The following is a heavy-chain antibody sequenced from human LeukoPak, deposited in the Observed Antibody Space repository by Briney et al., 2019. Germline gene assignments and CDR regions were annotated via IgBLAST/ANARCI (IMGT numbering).Heavy chain of an antibody. CDR2: IWYDGSNK. J-gene: IGHJ4*02. CDR3: ARGYCSGGGCYPTDY. V-gene: IGHV3-33*01. CDR1: GFTFSSYG. D-gene: IGHD2-15*01. Sequence: GGSLRLSCAASGFTFSSYGMHWVRQAPGKGLEWVAVIWYDGSNKYYADSVKGRFTISRDNSKNTLYLQMNSLRAEDTAVYYCARGYCSGGGCYPTDYWGQGTLVTVSS.